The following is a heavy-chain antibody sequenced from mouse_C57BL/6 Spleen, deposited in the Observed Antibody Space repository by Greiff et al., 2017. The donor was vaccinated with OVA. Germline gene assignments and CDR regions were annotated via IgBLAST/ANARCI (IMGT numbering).Heavy chain of an antibody. V-gene: IGHV1-64*01. J-gene: IGHJ2*01. CDR3: ARWCVYYDYDEDYFDY. CDR1: GYTFTSYW. Sequence: QVQLQQPGAELVKPGASVKLSCKASGYTFTSYWMHWVKQRPGPGLEWIGMIHPNSGSTNYNEKFKSKATLTVDKSSSTAYMQLSSLTSEDSAVYYCARWCVYYDYDEDYFDYWGQGTTRTVSS. CDR2: IHPNSGST. D-gene: IGHD2-4*01.